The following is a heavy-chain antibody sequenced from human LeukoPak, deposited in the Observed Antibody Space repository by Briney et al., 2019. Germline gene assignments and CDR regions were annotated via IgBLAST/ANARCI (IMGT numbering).Heavy chain of an antibody. D-gene: IGHD3-22*01. Sequence: GGSLRLSCAASGFTFSSYAMSWVRQAPGKGLEWVSAITGSGGSTYYADSLKGRFTISRDNSKNTLYLQMNSLRAEDTAVYYCAKSVGMIVEIIHYYGRDVWAKGPRSPSP. V-gene: IGHV3-23*01. J-gene: IGHJ6*02. CDR3: AKSVGMIVEIIHYYGRDV. CDR2: ITGSGGST. CDR1: GFTFSSYA.